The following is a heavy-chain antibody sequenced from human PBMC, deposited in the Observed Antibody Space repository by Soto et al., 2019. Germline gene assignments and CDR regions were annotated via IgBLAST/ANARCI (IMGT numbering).Heavy chain of an antibody. Sequence: SVKVSCKASGGTFSSYAISWVRQAPGQGLEWMGGIIPIFGTANYAQKFQGRVTITADESTSTAYMALSSLRSEDTAVYYCARSLGGLDGWDDAFDIWGQGTMVTVSS. J-gene: IGHJ3*02. D-gene: IGHD1-26*01. V-gene: IGHV1-69*13. CDR1: GGTFSSYA. CDR2: IIPIFGTA. CDR3: ARSLGGLDGWDDAFDI.